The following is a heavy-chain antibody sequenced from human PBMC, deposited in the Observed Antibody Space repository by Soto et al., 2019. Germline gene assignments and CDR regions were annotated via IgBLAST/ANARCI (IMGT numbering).Heavy chain of an antibody. CDR3: ARLYPVGRNDY. D-gene: IGHD1-26*01. CDR2: INAGNGNT. V-gene: IGHV1-3*01. CDR1: GYTFTSYA. J-gene: IGHJ4*02. Sequence: GASGKFSCKASGYTFTSYAMHWVRHAPRQRLEWMGWINAGNGNTKYSQKFQGRVSITRDTSASTAYMELSSLRSEDTAVYYYARLYPVGRNDYWGPGTLVTVSA.